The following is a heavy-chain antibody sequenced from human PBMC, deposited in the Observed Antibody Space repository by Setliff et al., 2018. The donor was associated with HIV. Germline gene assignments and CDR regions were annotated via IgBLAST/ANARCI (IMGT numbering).Heavy chain of an antibody. D-gene: IGHD6-13*01. J-gene: IGHJ6*03. CDR2: INSDGSST. CDR1: GFTFSSYW. CDR3: ARAGLYSSSWHYYYYYMDV. V-gene: IGHV3-74*01. Sequence: GGSLRLSCAASGFTFSSYWMHWVRQAPGKGLVWVSRINSDGSSTSYADSVKGRFTISRDNAKNTLYLQMNSLRAEDTAVYYCARAGLYSSSWHYYYYYMDVRGKGTTVTVSS.